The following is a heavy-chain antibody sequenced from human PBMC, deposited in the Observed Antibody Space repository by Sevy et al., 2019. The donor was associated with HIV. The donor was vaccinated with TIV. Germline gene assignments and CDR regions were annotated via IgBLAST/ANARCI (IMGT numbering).Heavy chain of an antibody. Sequence: GGSLRLSCAASGFTFSNYAMSWARQAPGKGLEWVSTFSFGCGKINYAYSVKGRFTISRDNSKNTLYLQMNSLRAEDTALYYCAREGCSKPHDYWGQGTLVTVSS. J-gene: IGHJ4*02. V-gene: IGHV3-23*01. CDR2: FSFGCGKI. CDR3: AREGCSKPHDY. D-gene: IGHD2-2*01. CDR1: GFTFSNYA.